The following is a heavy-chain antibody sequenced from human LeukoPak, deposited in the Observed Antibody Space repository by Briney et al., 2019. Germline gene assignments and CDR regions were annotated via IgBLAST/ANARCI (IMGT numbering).Heavy chain of an antibody. Sequence: GGSLRLSCAASGFTFSSYDMHWVRQATGKGLEWVSAIGTAGDTYYPGSVKGRFTISRENAKNSLYLQMNSLRAEDTAVYYCARGRGYCSSTSCFLPFDYWGQGTLVTVSS. J-gene: IGHJ4*02. CDR3: ARGRGYCSSTSCFLPFDY. V-gene: IGHV3-13*01. D-gene: IGHD2-2*01. CDR1: GFTFSSYD. CDR2: IGTAGDT.